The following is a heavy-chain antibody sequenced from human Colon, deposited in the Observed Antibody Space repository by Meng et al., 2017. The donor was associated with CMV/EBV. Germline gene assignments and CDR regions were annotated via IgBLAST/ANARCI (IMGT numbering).Heavy chain of an antibody. CDR2: ISYDRNKE. CDR1: GFSFSSHS. V-gene: IGHV3-30-3*01. CDR3: ARDRPVTTVTNAFYNGMDV. J-gene: IGHJ6*02. Sequence: GESLKISCAASGFSFSSHSMHWVRQAPGKGLEWVATISYDRNKEYYPDSVKGRFTISRDNSKNTLFLQMNSLRVEDTAVYFCARDRPVTTVTNAFYNGMDVWGQGTTVTVS. D-gene: IGHD4-17*01.